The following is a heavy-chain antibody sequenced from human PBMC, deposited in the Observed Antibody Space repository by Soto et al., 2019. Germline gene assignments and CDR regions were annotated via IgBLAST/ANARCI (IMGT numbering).Heavy chain of an antibody. CDR1: GFTFRFNG. J-gene: IGHJ4*02. CDR3: ARVPAAXDRTAFYYVSKFFYFDY. CDR2: ISHDGSNA. Sequence: GGSLRLSCSFCGFTFRFNGMPWVRKAPGKGLECVAVISHDGSNAFYADSMKGQFTISRDDAKKSLYLQMNSLRAEDTAVYYCARVPAAXDRTAFYYVSKFFYFDYWGRGTQVTVSS. D-gene: IGHD3-22*01. V-gene: IGHV3-30*03.